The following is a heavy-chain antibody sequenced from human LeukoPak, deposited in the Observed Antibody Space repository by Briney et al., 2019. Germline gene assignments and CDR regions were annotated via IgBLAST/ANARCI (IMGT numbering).Heavy chain of an antibody. CDR2: IKAKADGGTT. V-gene: IGHV3-15*01. J-gene: IGHJ4*02. CDR3: ATTNLVATTKRHY. D-gene: IGHD5-12*01. CDR1: GFTFSNAW. Sequence: GGSLRLSRAASGFTFSNAWMSWVRQAPGKGLEWVGRIKAKADGGTTGYAAPVEGRFTISRDDSKNALYVQMNSLKTEDTAVYYCATTNLVATTKRHYWGQGTLVTVSS.